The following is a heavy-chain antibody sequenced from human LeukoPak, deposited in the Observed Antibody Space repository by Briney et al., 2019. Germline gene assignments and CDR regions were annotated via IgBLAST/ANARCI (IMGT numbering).Heavy chain of an antibody. CDR3: ARSAMGSYPFDY. V-gene: IGHV1-3*03. CDR1: GYIFSKYA. D-gene: IGHD3-16*02. Sequence: ASVKVSCKASGYIFSKYAIHWVRQAPGQRLEWMGWIKADNGQTKYSQELQGRVTITRDTSASTVYMELSSLRSQDMATYYCARSAMGSYPFDYWGQGTLVTVSS. CDR2: IKADNGQT. J-gene: IGHJ4*02.